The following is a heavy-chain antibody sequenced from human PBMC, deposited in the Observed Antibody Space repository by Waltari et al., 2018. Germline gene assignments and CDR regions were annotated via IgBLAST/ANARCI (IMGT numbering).Heavy chain of an antibody. CDR3: AGGLENGDYDLAYYGMDV. D-gene: IGHD4-17*01. CDR2: IYYSGST. J-gene: IGHJ6*02. V-gene: IGHV4-39*01. Sequence: QLQLQESGPGLVKPSETLSLTCTVSGGSISSSSYYWGWIRQPPGKGLEWIGSIYYSGSTSYNPSLKSRVTITVDTSKNQSSLKLSSVTAADTAVYYCAGGLENGDYDLAYYGMDVWGQGTTVTVSS. CDR1: GGSISSSSYY.